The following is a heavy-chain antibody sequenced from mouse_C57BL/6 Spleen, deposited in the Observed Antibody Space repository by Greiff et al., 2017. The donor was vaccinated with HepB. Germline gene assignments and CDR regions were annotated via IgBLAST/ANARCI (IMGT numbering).Heavy chain of an antibody. CDR3: AIYYGSSYWYFDV. CDR2: IDPSDSET. J-gene: IGHJ1*03. Sequence: QVQLQQPGAELVRPGSSVKLSCKASGYTFTSYWMHWVKQRPIQGLEWIGNIDPSDSETHYNQKFKDKATLTVDKSSSTAYMQLSSLTSEDSAVYNCAIYYGSSYWYFDVWGTGTTVTVSS. D-gene: IGHD1-1*01. V-gene: IGHV1-52*01. CDR1: GYTFTSYW.